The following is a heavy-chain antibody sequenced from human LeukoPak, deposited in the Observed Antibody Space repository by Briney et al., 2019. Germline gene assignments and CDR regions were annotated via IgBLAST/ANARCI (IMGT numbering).Heavy chain of an antibody. Sequence: PGGSLRLSCAASGFTFSSYCMHWVRQAPGKGLEWVAFIRYDGSNKYYADSVKGRFTISRDNSKNTLYLQMNSLRAEDTAVYYCAKDSLHSSGWYPRVNWFDPWGQGTLVTVSS. V-gene: IGHV3-30*02. CDR3: AKDSLHSSGWYPRVNWFDP. J-gene: IGHJ5*02. CDR2: IRYDGSNK. D-gene: IGHD6-19*01. CDR1: GFTFSSYC.